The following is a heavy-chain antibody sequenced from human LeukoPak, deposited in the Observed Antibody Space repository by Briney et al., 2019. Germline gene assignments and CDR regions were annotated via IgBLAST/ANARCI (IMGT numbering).Heavy chain of an antibody. CDR1: GFTFSTYW. Sequence: PGRSLRLSCAASGFTFSTYWMHWVRQVPGKGLVWVSRINSDGSTTNYADSVKGRFTISRDNAKNTLYLQMNSLRAEDTAVYYCARGSGMVDYWGQGTLVTVSS. V-gene: IGHV3-74*01. CDR2: INSDGSTT. CDR3: ARGSGMVDY. D-gene: IGHD1-14*01. J-gene: IGHJ4*02.